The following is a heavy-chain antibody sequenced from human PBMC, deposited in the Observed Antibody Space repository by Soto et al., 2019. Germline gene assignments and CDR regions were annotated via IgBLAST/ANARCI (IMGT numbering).Heavy chain of an antibody. CDR2: IYYSGST. J-gene: IGHJ6*02. CDR3: ARQGPYGMDV. V-gene: IGHV4-59*08. Sequence: SETLSLTCTVSYGSISRYYWSWSRQPPGKGLEWIGYIYYSGSTNYNPSLKSRVTISVDTSKNQFSLKLSSVTAADTAVYYCARQGPYGMDVWGQGTTVTVSS. CDR1: YGSISRYY.